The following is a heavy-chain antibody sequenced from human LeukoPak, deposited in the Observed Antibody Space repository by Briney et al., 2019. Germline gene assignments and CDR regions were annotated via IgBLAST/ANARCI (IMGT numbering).Heavy chain of an antibody. J-gene: IGHJ4*02. D-gene: IGHD6-19*01. V-gene: IGHV4-34*01. CDR1: GGSFSGYY. CDR3: ARGCLSSGWYGGLDY. Sequence: PSETLSLTCAVYGGSFSGYYWSWIRQPPGKGLEWIGEINHSGSTNYNPSLKSRVTISVDTSKNQFSLKLSSVTAADTAVYYCARGCLSSGWYGGLDYWGQGTLVTVSS. CDR2: INHSGST.